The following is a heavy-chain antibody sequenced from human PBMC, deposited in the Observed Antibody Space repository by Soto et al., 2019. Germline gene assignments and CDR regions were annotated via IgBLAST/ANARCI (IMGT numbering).Heavy chain of an antibody. Sequence: PGGSLRLSCAGSGFTFRSYSMNWVRQAPGKGLEWVSYISFSSSSIYYADSVKGRFTISRDNAKNSLYLHINNLTAEDTAVYYCARGRGGGHYFDFWGQGTLVTVSS. V-gene: IGHV3-48*04. CDR3: ARGRGGGHYFDF. J-gene: IGHJ4*02. D-gene: IGHD3-16*01. CDR1: GFTFRSYS. CDR2: ISFSSSSI.